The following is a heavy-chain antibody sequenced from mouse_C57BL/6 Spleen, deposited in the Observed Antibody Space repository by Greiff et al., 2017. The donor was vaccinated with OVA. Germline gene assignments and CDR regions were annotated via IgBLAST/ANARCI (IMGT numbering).Heavy chain of an antibody. CDR2: IHPNSGST. CDR3: ARESSGYGY. D-gene: IGHD3-2*02. Sequence: VQLQQSGAELVKPGASVTLSCKASGYTFTSYWMHWVKQRPGQGLEWIGMIHPNSGSTNYNEKFKSKATLTVDKSSSTAYMQLSSLTSEDSAVYYCARESSGYGYWGQGTTLTVSS. V-gene: IGHV1-64*01. CDR1: GYTFTSYW. J-gene: IGHJ2*01.